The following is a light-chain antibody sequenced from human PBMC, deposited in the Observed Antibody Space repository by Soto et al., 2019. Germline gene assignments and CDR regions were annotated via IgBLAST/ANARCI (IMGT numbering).Light chain of an antibody. V-gene: IGKV3-15*01. J-gene: IGKJ4*01. CDR3: QQFNKWPLT. CDR1: QTIYNN. Sequence: EIVVTQSPANLSVSSGDRATLSCRASQTIYNNVAWYQQRPGQAPRLLIYDASTRATSVPARFSGSGYGTDFTLSISGLQSADCAVYYCQQFNKWPLTFGGGTKVEIK. CDR2: DAS.